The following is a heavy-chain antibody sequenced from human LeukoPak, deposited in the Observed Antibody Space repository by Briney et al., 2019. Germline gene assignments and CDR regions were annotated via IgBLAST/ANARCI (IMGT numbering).Heavy chain of an antibody. J-gene: IGHJ4*02. Sequence: AGGSLRLSCAASGFTFTSYWMSWVRQAPGKGLEWVANTKQDGSETYYVDSVKGRFTISRDSAKNSLYLQMNSLRAEDTAVYYCARGSGGHDYYFDYWGQGTLVTVSS. CDR3: ARGSGGHDYYFDY. V-gene: IGHV3-7*04. CDR2: TKQDGSET. CDR1: GFTFTSYW. D-gene: IGHD2-15*01.